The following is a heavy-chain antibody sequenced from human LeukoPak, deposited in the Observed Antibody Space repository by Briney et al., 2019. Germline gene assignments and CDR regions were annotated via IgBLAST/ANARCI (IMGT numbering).Heavy chain of an antibody. V-gene: IGHV4-39*01. CDR3: ARHGSYGSGSYHYLDY. CDR2: MDYSGTT. Sequence: SETLSLTCTVSGGSISSSNSYWGWIRQPPGKGLEWIGTMDYSGTTYCNPSLKSRVTLSVDTSRNQFALKLSSVTAADTAVYYCARHGSYGSGSYHYLDYWGQGTQVTVSS. CDR1: GGSISSSNSY. J-gene: IGHJ4*02. D-gene: IGHD3-10*01.